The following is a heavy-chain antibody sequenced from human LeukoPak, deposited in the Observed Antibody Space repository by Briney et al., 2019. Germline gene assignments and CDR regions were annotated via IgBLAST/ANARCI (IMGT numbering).Heavy chain of an antibody. V-gene: IGHV3-48*02. J-gene: IGHJ1*01. CDR3: AREQGRGSTWYPEYFQP. D-gene: IGHD6-13*01. Sequence: GGALRLSCEGSGFTFSSYSMNWVGQAPGKGLEWVSYISRPGNTVYYADSVRGRLAISRDNAKNSLYLQMSSLRDEDTDVYYCAREQGRGSTWYPEYFQPWGQGTLVIVSS. CDR2: ISRPGNTV. CDR1: GFTFSSYS.